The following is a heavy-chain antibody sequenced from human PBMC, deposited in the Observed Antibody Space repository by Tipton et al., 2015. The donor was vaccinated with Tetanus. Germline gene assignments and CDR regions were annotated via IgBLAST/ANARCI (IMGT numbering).Heavy chain of an antibody. Sequence: SLRLSCAASGFNVSRTFMHWVRQVPGKGLEWVSIIYSGGSTYYADSVKGRFTMSRDISKNTVWLQINNLRVEDTAVYYCATAPNGFWFGILDYWGQGTQFTVSS. CDR2: IYSGGST. D-gene: IGHD3-10*01. CDR1: GFNVSRTF. J-gene: IGHJ4*02. V-gene: IGHV3-53*01. CDR3: ATAPNGFWFGILDY.